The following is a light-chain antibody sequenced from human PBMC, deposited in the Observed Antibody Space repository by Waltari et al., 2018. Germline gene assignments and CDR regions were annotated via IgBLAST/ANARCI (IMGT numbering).Light chain of an antibody. CDR1: QSVSSK. CDR3: QQYNQWPRT. J-gene: IGKJ1*01. V-gene: IGKV3-15*01. Sequence: EIVMTPSPATLSVSPAESATLSCRASQSVSSKLACYQQIPGQAPRPLIYDASTRATAIPARFTAGGSGTEFTLSISSLQSEDFAVYYCQQYNQWPRTFGQGTKVEIK. CDR2: DAS.